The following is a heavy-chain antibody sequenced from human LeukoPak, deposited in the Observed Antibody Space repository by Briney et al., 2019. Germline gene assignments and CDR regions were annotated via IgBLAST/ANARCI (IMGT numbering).Heavy chain of an antibody. Sequence: GGSLRLSCAASGFTFSSYDMHWVRHATGKGLEWVSGIGTAGDTYYPGSVKGRFTISRENAKNSLYLQMNSLRAGDTAVYYCTRGAGSSGWDPLDYWGQGTLVTVSS. D-gene: IGHD6-19*01. CDR2: IGTAGDT. CDR3: TRGAGSSGWDPLDY. J-gene: IGHJ4*02. V-gene: IGHV3-13*01. CDR1: GFTFSSYD.